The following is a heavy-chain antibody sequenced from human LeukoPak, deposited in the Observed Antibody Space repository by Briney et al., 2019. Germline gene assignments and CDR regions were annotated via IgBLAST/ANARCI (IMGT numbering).Heavy chain of an antibody. CDR3: AKAQELGNYEFFLFDY. Sequence: PGGSLRLSCAASGFSFSSYGLHWVRQAPGKGLEWVSAISYDGKNIHYADSVKGRFTISRDNSRNTVYLQMNSLRVEDTAVYYCAKAQELGNYEFFLFDYWGQGTLVTVSS. J-gene: IGHJ4*02. D-gene: IGHD7-27*01. V-gene: IGHV3-33*06. CDR1: GFSFSSYG. CDR2: ISYDGKNI.